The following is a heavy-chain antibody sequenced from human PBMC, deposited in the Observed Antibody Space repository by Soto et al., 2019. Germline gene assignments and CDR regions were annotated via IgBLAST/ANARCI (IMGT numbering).Heavy chain of an antibody. D-gene: IGHD3-22*01. J-gene: IGHJ4*02. CDR3: ARLGVVAQIGY. CDR1: GYSFTSYW. V-gene: IGHV5-51*01. CDR2: IYPGDSDA. Sequence: GESLEISCKGSGYSFTSYWIGCVRQMPGKGLEWIGIIYPGDSDARYSPSFQGQVTISANKSISTASLQWCSLKASDTAMYYCARLGVVAQIGYWGQGTLVTVSS.